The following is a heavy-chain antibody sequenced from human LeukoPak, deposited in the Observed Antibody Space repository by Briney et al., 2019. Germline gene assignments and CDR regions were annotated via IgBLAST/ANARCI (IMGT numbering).Heavy chain of an antibody. J-gene: IGHJ4*02. CDR3: AAGDKRPIQLDY. CDR1: GASISSYY. CDR2: ILYSGST. D-gene: IGHD1-1*01. Sequence: SETLSLTCTVSGASISSYYCTWIRQPPGKGLEWIGYILYSGSTNNNPSLKSRVTISVDTSKNQFSLKLSSVTAADTAVYYCAAGDKRPIQLDYWGQGTLVTVSS. V-gene: IGHV4-59*01.